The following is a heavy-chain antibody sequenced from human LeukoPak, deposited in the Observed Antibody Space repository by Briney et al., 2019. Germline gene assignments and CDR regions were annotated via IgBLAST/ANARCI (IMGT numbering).Heavy chain of an antibody. CDR2: ISYDGSNK. CDR1: GFTFSSYA. V-gene: IGHV3-30-3*01. D-gene: IGHD3-16*01. J-gene: IGHJ5*02. CDR3: ARDIEITFGGVIEH. Sequence: PGGSLRLSCAASGFTFSSYAMHWVRQAPGKGLEWVAVISYDGSNKYYADSVKGRFTISRDNSKNTLYLQMNSLRAEDTAVYYCARDIEITFGGVIEHWGQGTLVTVSS.